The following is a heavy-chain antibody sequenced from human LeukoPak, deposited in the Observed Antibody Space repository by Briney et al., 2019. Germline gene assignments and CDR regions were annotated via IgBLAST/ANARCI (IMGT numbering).Heavy chain of an antibody. CDR3: AKEAWNDILTGYYRSNDY. J-gene: IGHJ4*02. CDR1: GFSFNNYA. V-gene: IGHV3-23*01. Sequence: GGSLRLSCAASGFSFNNYAMYWVRQAPGKGLEWVSAISGSGGSTYYADSVKGRFTISRDNSKNTLYLQMNSLRAEDTAVYYCAKEAWNDILTGYYRSNDYWGQGTLATVSS. CDR2: ISGSGGST. D-gene: IGHD3-9*01.